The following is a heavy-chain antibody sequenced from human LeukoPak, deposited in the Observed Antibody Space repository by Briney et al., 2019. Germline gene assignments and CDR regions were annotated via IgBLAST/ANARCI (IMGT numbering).Heavy chain of an antibody. D-gene: IGHD3-3*01. V-gene: IGHV3-33*01. J-gene: IGHJ4*02. CDR2: IWYDGSNK. CDR1: GLRFSDYA. Sequence: GGSLRLSCAASGLRFSDYAMHWVRQAPGKGLEWVAVIWYDGSNKYYADSVKGRFTTSRDNSKNTLYLQMNSLRAEDTAVYYCARDSSDYDFWSGYDYWGQGTLVTVSS. CDR3: ARDSSDYDFWSGYDY.